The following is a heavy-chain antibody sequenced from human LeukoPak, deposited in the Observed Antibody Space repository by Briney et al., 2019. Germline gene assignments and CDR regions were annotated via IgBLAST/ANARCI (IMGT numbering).Heavy chain of an antibody. CDR3: ARDFSSTSCRGGFDP. CDR2: IYSGGSA. V-gene: IGHV3-66*02. Sequence: GGSLRLSCAASGVTVSSNYMSWVRQAPGKGVEWVSIIYSGGSAYYTDSVKGRFTISRDNSKNTLYLQMNSLRAEDTAVYYCARDFSSTSCRGGFDPLGQGTLVTVSS. CDR1: GVTVSSNY. D-gene: IGHD2-2*01. J-gene: IGHJ5*02.